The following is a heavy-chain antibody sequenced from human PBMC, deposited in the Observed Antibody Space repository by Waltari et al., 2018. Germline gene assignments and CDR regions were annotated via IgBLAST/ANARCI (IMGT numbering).Heavy chain of an antibody. CDR1: GDSISSNGNY. CDR3: ARHWGLLRWLQLDPYFDY. J-gene: IGHJ4*02. D-gene: IGHD5-12*01. V-gene: IGHV4-39*01. Sequence: QLQLQESGPGLVDPSETLSLTCTVSGDSISSNGNYWGWVRQPPGKGLEWIGSIYYTGSASYNPSLKSRVTISVDTSKNQFSLKLSSVTAADTAVYYCARHWGLLRWLQLDPYFDYWGQGTLVTVSS. CDR2: IYYTGSA.